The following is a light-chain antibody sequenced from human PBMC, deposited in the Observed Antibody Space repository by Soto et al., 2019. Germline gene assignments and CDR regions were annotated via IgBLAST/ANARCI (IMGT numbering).Light chain of an antibody. V-gene: IGLV2-8*01. Sequence: QSVLTQPPSASGSPGQSVTISCTGTTSDVGGYNYVSWYQQHPGKAPKVMIYEVSQRPSGVPDRFSGSKSGHTAYLTVSGLQLEDEAEYYCCSYAGSDIFYVFGTGTRSPS. CDR1: TSDVGGYNY. J-gene: IGLJ1*01. CDR2: EVS. CDR3: CSYAGSDIFYV.